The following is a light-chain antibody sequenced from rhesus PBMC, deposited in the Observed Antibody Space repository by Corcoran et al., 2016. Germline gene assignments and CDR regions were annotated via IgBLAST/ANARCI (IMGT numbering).Light chain of an antibody. Sequence: DIQMTQSPSSLSASVGDTVTITCQASQGISKYLAWYQQKPGRAPKFLIDDASNLQRGVPSRFSGSGSGTVFSLTISSLQPEDCATYYCQQHNSYPFTFGPGTKLDI. J-gene: IGKJ3*01. V-gene: IGKV1-33*02. CDR2: DAS. CDR3: QQHNSYPFT. CDR1: QGISKY.